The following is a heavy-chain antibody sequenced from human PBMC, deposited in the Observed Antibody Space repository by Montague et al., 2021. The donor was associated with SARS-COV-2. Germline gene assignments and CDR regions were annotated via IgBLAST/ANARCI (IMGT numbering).Heavy chain of an antibody. Sequence: SETLSLTCAISGGSFSNYYWSWIRQPPGKGLEWIREDNQSGTTIYNPSFKSRVTITADTTKNQFYLMTNSVTAADTAVYYCARGRRPVVVPGAGPAGRDFDPWGQGTMVTVSS. J-gene: IGHJ3*01. CDR3: ARGRRPVVVPGAGPAGRDFDP. CDR1: GGSFSNYY. D-gene: IGHD2-2*01. V-gene: IGHV4-34*01. CDR2: DNQSGTT.